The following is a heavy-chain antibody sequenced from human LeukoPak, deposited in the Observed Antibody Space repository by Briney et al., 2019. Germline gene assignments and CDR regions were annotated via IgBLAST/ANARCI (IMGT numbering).Heavy chain of an antibody. D-gene: IGHD2-21*01. J-gene: IGHJ4*02. V-gene: IGHV4-59*01. CDR3: ARGLRAAIAPFDY. CDR2: IYYSGST. CDR1: GGSISSYY. Sequence: SETLSLTCTVSGGSISSYYWSWIRQPPGKGLEWIGYIYYSGSTNYNPSLKSRVTISVDTSKNQFSLKLSSVTAADTAVYYCARGLRAAIAPFDYWGQRTLVTVSS.